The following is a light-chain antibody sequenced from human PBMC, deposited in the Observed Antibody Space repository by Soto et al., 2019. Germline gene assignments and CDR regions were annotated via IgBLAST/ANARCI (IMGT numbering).Light chain of an antibody. Sequence: QSALTQPPSASGSPGQSVTISCTGSTSDVGGYEYVSWYKQPPGKAPKLRIFEVNKRPSGVPNRFSGSKSGNTASLTVSGLQSEDEASYDCSSLAGANIWVFGGGTKLTVL. V-gene: IGLV2-8*01. CDR2: EVN. CDR1: TSDVGGYEY. J-gene: IGLJ3*02. CDR3: SSLAGANIWV.